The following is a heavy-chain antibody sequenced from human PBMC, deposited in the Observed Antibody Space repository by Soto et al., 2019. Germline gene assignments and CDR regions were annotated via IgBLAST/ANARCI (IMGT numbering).Heavy chain of an antibody. Sequence: SETLSLTCTVYGGSFSGYYWRWVRQRTGKGLEWIGEINHSGITNYNPSLKSRVIISADTSKNQFSLKLSSVTAADAAVYYCVMIPVRFSTFCHYMDVWGKGTTVTVSS. D-gene: IGHD3-3*01. CDR3: VMIPVRFSTFCHYMDV. J-gene: IGHJ6*03. V-gene: IGHV4-34*01. CDR1: GGSFSGYY. CDR2: INHSGIT.